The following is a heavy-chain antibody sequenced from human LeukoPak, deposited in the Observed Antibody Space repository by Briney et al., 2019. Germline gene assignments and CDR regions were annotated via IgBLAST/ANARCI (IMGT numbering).Heavy chain of an antibody. D-gene: IGHD3-22*01. CDR3: ARGITMNNWFDP. CDR2: IYYSGST. J-gene: IGHJ5*02. V-gene: IGHV4-39*07. Sequence: SETLSLTCTVSGGSISSSSYYWGWIRQPPGKGLEWIGSIYYSGSTNYNPSLKSRVTISVDTSKNQFSLKLSSVTAADTAVYYCARGITMNNWFDPWGQGTLVTVSS. CDR1: GGSISSSSYY.